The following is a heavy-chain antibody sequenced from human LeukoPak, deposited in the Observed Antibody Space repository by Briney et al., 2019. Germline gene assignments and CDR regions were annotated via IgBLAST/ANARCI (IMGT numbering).Heavy chain of an antibody. CDR3: VRSGVTVFGVLDF. V-gene: IGHV5-51*01. Sequence: GESLNISCKASGYVFSSYWIGWGRQMPGKGLEWMGFVYPGDSDTIYSPSFQGQVTISADESINTAYLQWTSLRASDTAMYYCVRSGVTVFGVLDFWGQGTLVTVSS. CDR1: GYVFSSYW. D-gene: IGHD3-3*01. J-gene: IGHJ4*02. CDR2: VYPGDSDT.